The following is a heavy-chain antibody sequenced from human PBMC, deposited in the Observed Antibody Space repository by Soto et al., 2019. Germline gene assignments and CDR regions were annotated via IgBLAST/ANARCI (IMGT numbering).Heavy chain of an antibody. CDR3: ASGGYETLNYYYYYGMDV. D-gene: IGHD5-12*01. Sequence: ASVKVSCKASGGTFSSYAISWVRQAPGQGLEWMGGIIPIFGTANYAQKFQGRVTITADESTSTAYMELSSLRSEDTAVYYCASGGYETLNYYYYYGMDVWGQGTTVTVSS. CDR2: IIPIFGTA. CDR1: GGTFSSYA. J-gene: IGHJ6*02. V-gene: IGHV1-69*13.